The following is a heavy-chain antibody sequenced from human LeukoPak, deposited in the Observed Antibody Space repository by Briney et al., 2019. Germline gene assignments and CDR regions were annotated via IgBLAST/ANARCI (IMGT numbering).Heavy chain of an antibody. CDR3: ARGEYGGYVFDY. J-gene: IGHJ4*02. CDR1: GYTFTDYY. V-gene: IGHV1-2*02. CDR2: INPNSGGT. D-gene: IGHD5-12*01. Sequence: ASVKVSCKASGYTFTDYYMHWVRQAPGQGLEWMGWINPNSGGTNYAQNFQGRVTMTRDTSISTAYMELSRLRSEDTAVYYCARGEYGGYVFDYWGQGTLVTVSS.